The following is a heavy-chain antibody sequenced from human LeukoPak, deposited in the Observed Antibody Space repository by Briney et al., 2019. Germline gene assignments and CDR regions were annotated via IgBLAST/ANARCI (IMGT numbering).Heavy chain of an antibody. CDR2: INTHKGHT. D-gene: IGHD2-15*01. V-gene: IGHV1-18*01. Sequence: GASVKVSCKASGYTLTNNNISWVRQAPGQGLEWKGWINTHKGHTNFLQKFQGRVTVTTAISTNTAYMELRRLRSDDTAVYYCSREFGHCSGDNCFYFFDLWGQGSQVIVSS. J-gene: IGHJ4*02. CDR3: SREFGHCSGDNCFYFFDL. CDR1: GYTLTNNN.